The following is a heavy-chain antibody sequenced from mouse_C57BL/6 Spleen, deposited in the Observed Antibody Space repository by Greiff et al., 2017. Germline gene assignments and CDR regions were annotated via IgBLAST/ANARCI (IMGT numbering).Heavy chain of an antibody. J-gene: IGHJ4*01. Sequence: QVQLQQPGAELVMPGASVKLSCKASGYTFTSYWMHWVKQRPGQGLEWIGEIDPSDSYTNYNQKFKGKSTLTVDKSSSTAYMQLSSLTSEDSAVYYCARGWDAMDYWGQGTSVTVSS. CDR1: GYTFTSYW. D-gene: IGHD3-3*01. CDR3: ARGWDAMDY. CDR2: IDPSDSYT. V-gene: IGHV1-69*01.